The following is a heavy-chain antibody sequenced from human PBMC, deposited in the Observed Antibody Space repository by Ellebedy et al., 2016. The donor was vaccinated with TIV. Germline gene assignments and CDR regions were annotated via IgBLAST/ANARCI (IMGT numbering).Heavy chain of an antibody. D-gene: IGHD7-27*01. CDR2: IRSKANRYAT. Sequence: GESLKISCAASGFTFSGSAMHWLRQASGKGLEWVGRIRSKANRYATAYDASVKGRFIISRDDSKNTEYLQMNSLKTEDTAGYYCTSGDGVDVWGQGTTVTVSS. CDR1: GFTFSGSA. V-gene: IGHV3-73*01. CDR3: TSGDGVDV. J-gene: IGHJ6*02.